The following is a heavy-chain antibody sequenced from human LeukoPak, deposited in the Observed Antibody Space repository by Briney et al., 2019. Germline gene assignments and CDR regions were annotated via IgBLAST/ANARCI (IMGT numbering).Heavy chain of an antibody. D-gene: IGHD3-10*01. CDR1: GGSISSGSYY. V-gene: IGHV4-61*02. Sequence: SETLSLTCTVSGGSISSGSYYWSWIRQPAGKGLEWIGRIYTSGSTNYNPSLKSRVTISVDTSKNQFSLKLSSVPAADTAVYYCARDLHYYGSGTLGYWGQGTLVTVSS. J-gene: IGHJ4*02. CDR3: ARDLHYYGSGTLGY. CDR2: IYTSGST.